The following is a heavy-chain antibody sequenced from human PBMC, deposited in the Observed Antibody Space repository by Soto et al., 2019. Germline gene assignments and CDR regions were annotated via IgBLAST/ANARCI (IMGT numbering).Heavy chain of an antibody. V-gene: IGHV4-38-2*01. CDR2: IYHTGST. D-gene: IGHD6-13*01. J-gene: IGHJ4*02. Sequence: SETLSLTCAVSGYSISNGYYWGWIRQPSGKGLEWIGSIYHTGSTYCNPSLKSRVTISVDTSKNQFSLKLSSVTAADTAVYYCARRHSSNWYGLDYWGQGTLVTVSS. CDR3: ARRHSSNWYGLDY. CDR1: GYSISNGYY.